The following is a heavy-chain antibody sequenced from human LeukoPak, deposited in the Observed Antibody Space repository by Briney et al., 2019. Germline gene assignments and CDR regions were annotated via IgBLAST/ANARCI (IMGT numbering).Heavy chain of an antibody. CDR1: GSTFSSYG. Sequence: GRSLRLSCAASGSTFSSYGMHWVRQAPGKGLEWVAVISYDGSNKYYADSVKGRFTISRDNSKNTLYLQMNSLRAEDTAVYYCAKGGVYDTVPWDFDYWGQGTLVTVSS. D-gene: IGHD3-9*01. V-gene: IGHV3-30*18. CDR2: ISYDGSNK. CDR3: AKGGVYDTVPWDFDY. J-gene: IGHJ4*02.